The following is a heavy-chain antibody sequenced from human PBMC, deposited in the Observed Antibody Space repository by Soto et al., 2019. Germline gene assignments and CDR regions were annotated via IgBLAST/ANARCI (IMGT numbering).Heavy chain of an antibody. CDR2: INHRGSA. J-gene: IGHJ4*02. V-gene: IGHV4-4*02. Sequence: SETLSLTCAVSGASVSSTYWWSWVRXPPGKGPEWIGEINHRGSANYNPSLKSRVTISVDISKSQFSLRLTSVTAADTAVYYCARYNAASGTYYFDFWGQGALVTVSS. D-gene: IGHD6-13*01. CDR1: GASVSSTYW. CDR3: ARYNAASGTYYFDF.